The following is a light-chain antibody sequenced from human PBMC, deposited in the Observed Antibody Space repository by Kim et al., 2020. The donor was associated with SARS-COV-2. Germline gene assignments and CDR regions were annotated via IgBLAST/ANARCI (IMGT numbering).Light chain of an antibody. Sequence: EIVMTQSPATLSVSAGERATLSCRASQSVSSKFAWYQQKPGQAPRLLIYDASTRATGIPARFSGSGSGTEFTLTISLQSEDFAVYYCQQYNNWPPTFGQGTKVDIK. J-gene: IGKJ1*01. CDR3: QQYNNWPPT. V-gene: IGKV3-15*01. CDR2: DAS. CDR1: QSVSSK.